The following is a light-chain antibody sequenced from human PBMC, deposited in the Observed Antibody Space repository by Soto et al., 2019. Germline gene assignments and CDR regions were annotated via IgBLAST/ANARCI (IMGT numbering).Light chain of an antibody. J-gene: IGKJ1*01. Sequence: DIQMTQSPSSLSASVGDRVTITCRASRYISSYLNWYQQKPGKAPKVLIYAASSLQSGVPSRFSGSGSGTDFTLTISSLQPEDFATYYCQQNYSYFGTFGQGTKVAIK. CDR2: AAS. CDR1: RYISSY. V-gene: IGKV1-39*01. CDR3: QQNYSYFGT.